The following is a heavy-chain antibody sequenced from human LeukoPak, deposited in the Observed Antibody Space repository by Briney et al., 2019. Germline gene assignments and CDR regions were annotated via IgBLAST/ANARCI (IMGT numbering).Heavy chain of an antibody. J-gene: IGHJ4*02. D-gene: IGHD1-7*01. CDR2: ISYDGSNK. CDR1: GFTFSNYG. V-gene: IGHV3-30*18. Sequence: GGSLRLSCGASGFTFSNYGMHWVRQAPGKGLEWVAVISYDGSNKYYADSVKGRFTISRDNSKNTLYLQMNSLRAEDTAVYYCAKDLKGGTRTLHFDYWGQGTLVTVSS. CDR3: AKDLKGGTRTLHFDY.